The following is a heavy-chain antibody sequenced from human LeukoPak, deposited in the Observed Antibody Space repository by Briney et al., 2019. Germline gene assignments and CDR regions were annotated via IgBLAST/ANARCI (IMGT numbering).Heavy chain of an antibody. D-gene: IGHD3-22*01. CDR1: GFTFSSYS. CDR3: TTDPEHIPFYYYDSSGYLTLLFDI. Sequence: GGSLRLSCAASGFTFSSYSMNWVRQAPGKGLEWVGRIKSKTDGGTTDYAAPVKGRFTISRDDSKNTLYLQMNSLKTEDTAVYYCTTDPEHIPFYYYDSSGYLTLLFDIWGQGTMVTVSS. J-gene: IGHJ3*02. CDR2: IKSKTDGGTT. V-gene: IGHV3-15*01.